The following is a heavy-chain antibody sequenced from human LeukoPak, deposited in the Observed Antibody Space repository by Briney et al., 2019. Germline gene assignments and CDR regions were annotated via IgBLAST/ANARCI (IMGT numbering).Heavy chain of an antibody. J-gene: IGHJ4*02. V-gene: IGHV3-7*01. Sequence: GGSLRLSCAASGFTFSSYWMSWVRQAPGKGLEWVAYIKQDGSEKYYVDSVKGRFTISRDNAKNSLYLQMNSLRAEDTAVYYCARDPRFGYCSSTSCNNWGQGTLVTVSS. CDR2: IKQDGSEK. D-gene: IGHD2-2*03. CDR3: ARDPRFGYCSSTSCNN. CDR1: GFTFSSYW.